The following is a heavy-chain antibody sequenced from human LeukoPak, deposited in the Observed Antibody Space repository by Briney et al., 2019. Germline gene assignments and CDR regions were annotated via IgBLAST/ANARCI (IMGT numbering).Heavy chain of an antibody. D-gene: IGHD2-2*01. Sequence: SETLSLTCTVSGGSISNYYWSWIRQPPGKGLEWIGFISHSGSTNSKPSLKSRVTISVDTSKNQFSMKLSSVTAADTAVYYCARLYCSSTSCPTTTDAFDIWGQGTMVTVSS. CDR1: GGSISNYY. J-gene: IGHJ3*02. V-gene: IGHV4-59*01. CDR2: ISHSGST. CDR3: ARLYCSSTSCPTTTDAFDI.